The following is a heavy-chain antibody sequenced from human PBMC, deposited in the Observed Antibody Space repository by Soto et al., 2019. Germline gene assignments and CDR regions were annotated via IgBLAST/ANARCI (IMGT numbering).Heavy chain of an antibody. V-gene: IGHV2-5*02. D-gene: IGHD2-15*01. CDR1: GFSLSTSGVG. CDR2: IYWDDVK. Sequence: SGPTLVKPTQTLTLTCTFSGFSLSTSGVGVGWIRQPPGKALEWLALIYWDDVKRYSPSLKSRLTITKDTSKNQVVLKMTNMDPVDTATYYCAHQMVVAANPTLDYWGQGTLVTVSS. CDR3: AHQMVVAANPTLDY. J-gene: IGHJ4*02.